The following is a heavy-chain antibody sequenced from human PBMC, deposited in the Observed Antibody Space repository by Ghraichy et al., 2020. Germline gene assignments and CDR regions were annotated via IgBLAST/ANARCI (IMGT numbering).Heavy chain of an antibody. CDR2: IDPSDTFT. D-gene: IGHD2-2*01. CDR1: GYRFDKYY. V-gene: IGHV5-10-1*01. Sequence: GESLNISCKGSGYRFDKYYVHWVRQMPGKGLEWMGNIDPSDTFTNYSPSFEGQVTISVDESIRTAFLHWNTLQTSDTAIYFCATLSSGRHQPGLDIWGQGTSVIVSS. J-gene: IGHJ3*02. CDR3: ATLSSGRHQPGLDI.